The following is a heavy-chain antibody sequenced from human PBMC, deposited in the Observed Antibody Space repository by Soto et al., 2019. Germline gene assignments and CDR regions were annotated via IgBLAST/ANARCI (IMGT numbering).Heavy chain of an antibody. J-gene: IGHJ4*02. V-gene: IGHV3-30-3*01. CDR3: ARDRAGRGLDY. CDR2: ISYDGSNK. CDR1: GFTFSSYA. Sequence: GGSLRLSCAASGFTFSSYAMHWVRQAPGKGLEWVAVISYDGSNKYYADSVKGRFTISRDNSKNTLYLQMNSLRAEDTAVYYCARDRAGRGLDYWGQGTLVTVSS. D-gene: IGHD1-26*01.